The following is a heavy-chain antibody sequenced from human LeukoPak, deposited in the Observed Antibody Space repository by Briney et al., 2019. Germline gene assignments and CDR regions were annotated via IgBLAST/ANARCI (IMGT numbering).Heavy chain of an antibody. CDR1: GGSFSGYY. CDR3: ARGPWAYYDILTGRYSPVGGPDFDY. D-gene: IGHD3-9*01. Sequence: PSETLSLTCAVYGGSFSGYYWSWIRQAPGKGLEWIGEINHSGSTNYNPSLKSRVTISVDTSKNQFSLKLSSVTAADTAVYYCARGPWAYYDILTGRYSPVGGPDFDYWGQGTLVTVSS. CDR2: INHSGST. V-gene: IGHV4-34*01. J-gene: IGHJ4*02.